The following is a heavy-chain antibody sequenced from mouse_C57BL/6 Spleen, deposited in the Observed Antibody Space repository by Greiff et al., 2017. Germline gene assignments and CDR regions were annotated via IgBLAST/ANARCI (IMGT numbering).Heavy chain of an antibody. CDR1: GYTFTSYW. Sequence: QVQLQQPGAELVRPGSSVKLSCKASGYTFTSYWMDWVKQRPGQGLEWIGNIYPSDSETHYNQKFKDKATLTVDKSSSTAYLQLSSLTSEDSAVYYCASGYGNLDYWGKGTTLTFAS. D-gene: IGHD2-1*01. J-gene: IGHJ2*01. CDR3: ASGYGNLDY. CDR2: IYPSDSET. V-gene: IGHV1-61*01.